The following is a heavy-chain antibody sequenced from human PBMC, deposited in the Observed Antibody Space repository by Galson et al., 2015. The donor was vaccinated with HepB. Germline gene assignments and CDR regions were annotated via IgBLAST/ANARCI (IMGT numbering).Heavy chain of an antibody. CDR3: AKDACTTTACAVGNPDVFDI. J-gene: IGHJ3*02. V-gene: IGHV3-23*01. Sequence: LRLSCAASGFTFNIYAMSWVRQAPGKGPEWVSAISGSGVDTHYADSVKGRFTISRDNSKNTLYLQMNSLRAEDTAVYFCAKDACTTTACAVGNPDVFDIWGQGTIVTVSS. CDR1: GFTFNIYA. CDR2: ISGSGVDT. D-gene: IGHD2/OR15-2a*01.